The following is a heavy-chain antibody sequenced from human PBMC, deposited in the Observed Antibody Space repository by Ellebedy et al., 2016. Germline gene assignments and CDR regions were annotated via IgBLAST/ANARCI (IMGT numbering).Heavy chain of an antibody. V-gene: IGHV3-11*05. CDR3: ARDLRPSYYFGGSGDYWYFDL. J-gene: IGHJ2*01. D-gene: IGHD2-15*01. Sequence: GGSLRLXXAASGFTFSDYYMNWIRQAPGKGLEWVSYISYSSNYTNYADSVKGRFTISRDNAKNSLYLQMNSLRAEDTAVYYCARDLRPSYYFGGSGDYWYFDLWGRGTLVTVSS. CDR2: ISYSSNYT. CDR1: GFTFSDYY.